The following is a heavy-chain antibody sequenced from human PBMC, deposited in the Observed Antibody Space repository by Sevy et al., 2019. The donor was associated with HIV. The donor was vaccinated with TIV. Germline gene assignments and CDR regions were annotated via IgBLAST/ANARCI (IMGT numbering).Heavy chain of an antibody. CDR1: GFAFYEYS. D-gene: IGHD2-8*01. V-gene: IGHV3-23*01. J-gene: IGHJ4*02. Sequence: GGSLRLSCAASGFAFYEYSMSWIRQAPGKGLEWVATLSFGCGKINYADSMKGRFTNSRDNSKNSFYLQMDNLRVEDTALYYCAREGCSRPHDYWGQGTRVTVSS. CDR2: LSFGCGKI. CDR3: AREGCSRPHDY.